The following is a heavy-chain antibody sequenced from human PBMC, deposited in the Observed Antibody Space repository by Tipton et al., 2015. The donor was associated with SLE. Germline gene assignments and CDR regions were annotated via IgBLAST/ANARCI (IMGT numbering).Heavy chain of an antibody. J-gene: IGHJ4*02. CDR2: ISSTSSSM. D-gene: IGHD6-6*01. CDR1: GFTFSSYS. V-gene: IGHV3-48*02. Sequence: GSLRLSCAASGFTFSSYSMNWVRQAPGKGLEWVSYISSTSSSMYYADSVKGRFTISRDNAKNSLYLQMNSLTDDDTAVYYCARGPYSDSSEGYWGQGTLVTVSS. CDR3: ARGPYSDSSEGY.